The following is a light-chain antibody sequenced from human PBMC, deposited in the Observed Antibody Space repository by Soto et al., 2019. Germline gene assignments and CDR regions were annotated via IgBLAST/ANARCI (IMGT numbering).Light chain of an antibody. CDR3: HSYDKWPPGT. J-gene: IGKJ1*01. V-gene: IGKV3D-15*01. CDR2: DAS. CDR1: QSVSTN. Sequence: EIVMTQFPATLSASPGERVTLSCRASQSVSTNVAWYQQKPGEAPRLLIFDASARAVDIPGRFSGSVSGTEFTLTISSLQPEDFAVYFCHSYDKWPPGTFGQGTKVGIK.